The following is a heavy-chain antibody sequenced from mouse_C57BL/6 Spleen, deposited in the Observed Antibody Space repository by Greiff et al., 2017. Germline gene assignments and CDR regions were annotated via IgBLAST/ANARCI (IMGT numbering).Heavy chain of an antibody. CDR3: ARDYDYDDHRYFDV. Sequence: EVQVVESGGGLVKPGGSLKLSCAASGFTFSDYGMHWVRQAPEKGLEWVAYISSGSSTIYYADTVKGRFTISRDNAENTLFLQMTSLRSEDTAMYYCARDYDYDDHRYFDVWGTGTTVTVSS. J-gene: IGHJ1*03. D-gene: IGHD2-4*01. V-gene: IGHV5-17*01. CDR2: ISSGSSTI. CDR1: GFTFSDYG.